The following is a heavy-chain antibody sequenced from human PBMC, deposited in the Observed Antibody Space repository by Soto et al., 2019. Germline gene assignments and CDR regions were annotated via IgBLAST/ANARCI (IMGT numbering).Heavy chain of an antibody. V-gene: IGHV3-15*01. CDR1: GFTFVNAW. Sequence: EVQLVESGGGLVKPGGSLRLSCAASGFTFVNAWMSWVRQAPGKGLEWVGLIKKTSEGGATEYAAPVKGRFTISRDDSKNTLYVQMNSLKTEDTAVYYCTTGQLFPVWCQGTLVTVSA. CDR2: IKKTSEGGAT. CDR3: TTGQLFPV. J-gene: IGHJ4*02. D-gene: IGHD3-10*02.